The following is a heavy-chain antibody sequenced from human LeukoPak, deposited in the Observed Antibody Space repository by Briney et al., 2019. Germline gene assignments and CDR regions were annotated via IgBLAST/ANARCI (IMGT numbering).Heavy chain of an antibody. V-gene: IGHV3-21*01. CDR2: ISSSSSYI. CDR3: AREGVGLQLDY. D-gene: IGHD4-11*01. J-gene: IGHJ4*02. CDR1: GFTFSSYS. Sequence: GGSLRLPCAASGFTFSSYSMNWVRQAPGKGLEWVSSISSSSSYIYYADSVKGRFTISRDNAKNSLYLQMNSLRAEDTAVYYCAREGVGLQLDYWGQGTLVTVSS.